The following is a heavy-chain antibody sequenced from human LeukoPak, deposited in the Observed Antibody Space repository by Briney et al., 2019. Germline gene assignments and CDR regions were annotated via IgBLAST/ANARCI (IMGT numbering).Heavy chain of an antibody. D-gene: IGHD3-10*01. CDR3: ARVDAEGSGVKYFDY. CDR2: LNPSGGST. CDR1: VYTFTNYY. V-gene: IGHV1-46*01. J-gene: IGHJ4*02. Sequence: GASVTVSFKASVYTFTNYYMHWVRQAPGQGLEWMGILNPSGGSTSYAQKFQGRVTMTRDTSTSTVYMELSSLRSEDTAVYFCARVDAEGSGVKYFDYWGQGTLVTVSS.